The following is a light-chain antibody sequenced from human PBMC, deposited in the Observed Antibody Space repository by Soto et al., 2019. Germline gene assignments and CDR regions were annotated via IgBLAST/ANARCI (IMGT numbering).Light chain of an antibody. V-gene: IGKV3-20*01. CDR1: QSFSSSY. J-gene: IGKJ5*01. CDR2: GAS. Sequence: EIVLTQSPGTLSLSPGERATLSCRASQSFSSSYLAWYQQKPGQAPRLLIYGASSRATGIPERFSGSGSGTDFTLTISRLEPEDFAVYYCQQYGTSITFGHGTRLEI. CDR3: QQYGTSIT.